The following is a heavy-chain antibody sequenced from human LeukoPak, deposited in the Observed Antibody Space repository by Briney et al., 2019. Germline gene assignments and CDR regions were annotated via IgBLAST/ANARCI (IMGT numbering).Heavy chain of an antibody. Sequence: GGSLRLSCAASGFTFSSFVMNWVRQAPGKGLEWVSSISTSSRYIYYRDSVKGRFTISRDDAKNSLYLQMNSLRVEDTAVYYCARADCSGSTCYLRRSWFDPWRQGTLVTVSS. CDR2: ISTSSRYI. D-gene: IGHD2-2*01. V-gene: IGHV3-21*01. CDR3: ARADCSGSTCYLRRSWFDP. CDR1: GFTFSSFV. J-gene: IGHJ5*02.